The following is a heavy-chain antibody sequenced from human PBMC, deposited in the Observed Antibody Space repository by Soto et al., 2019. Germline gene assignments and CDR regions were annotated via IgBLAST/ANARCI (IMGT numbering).Heavy chain of an antibody. J-gene: IGHJ4*02. CDR1: GGTFSTYG. CDR2: IIPVFAST. Sequence: QVHLVQSGAEVKKPASSVKVSCQASGGTFSTYGITWVRQAPGHGLEWMGAIIPVFASTSSAQLFRGRLSITADEVSSTAYMELSGLTSEDTDIYYCATAGFSGTAIKQFAHWGQGTLVTVS. D-gene: IGHD5-12*01. V-gene: IGHV1-69*01. CDR3: ATAGFSGTAIKQFAH.